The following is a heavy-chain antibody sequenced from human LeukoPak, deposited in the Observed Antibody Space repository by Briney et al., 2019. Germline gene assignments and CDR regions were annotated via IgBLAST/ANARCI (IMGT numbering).Heavy chain of an antibody. J-gene: IGHJ4*02. V-gene: IGHV1-2*02. D-gene: IGHD3-9*01. CDR1: GYTFTGYF. CDR2: INPNTGGT. Sequence: ASVKVSCKASGYTFTGYFMHWVRQAPGQGLDWMGWINPNTGGTKYAQKFQGRVTMTRDTSIGTAYIELSTVTSDDTAVYFCARVHATGYFSLDLGYWGQGTLVTVSS. CDR3: ARVHATGYFSLDLGY.